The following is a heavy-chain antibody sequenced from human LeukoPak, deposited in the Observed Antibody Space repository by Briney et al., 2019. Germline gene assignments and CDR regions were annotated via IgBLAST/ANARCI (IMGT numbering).Heavy chain of an antibody. CDR2: IKSDGSWT. CDR1: GFTIRGYW. CDR3: VRDGDAYDFDH. J-gene: IGHJ4*02. Sequence: GGSLRLSCAAPGFTIRGYWMHWVRHAPGKGLMWVSRIKSDGSWTNYADSVRGRFTISRDNAKNTLYLQMIGLRAEDTAIYYCVRDGDAYDFDHWGQGILVTVSS. V-gene: IGHV3-74*01. D-gene: IGHD5-12*01.